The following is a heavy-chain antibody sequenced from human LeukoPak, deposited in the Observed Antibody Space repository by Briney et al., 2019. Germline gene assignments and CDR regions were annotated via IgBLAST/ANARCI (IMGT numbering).Heavy chain of an antibody. J-gene: IGHJ4*02. CDR1: GFTFSSYG. CDR3: AKVGTQVYFDY. D-gene: IGHD1-1*01. Sequence: GGSLRLSCAASGFTFSSYGMHWVRQAPGKGLEWVAVISYDGSNKYHADSVKGRFTISRDNSKNTLYLQMNSLRAEDTAVYYCAKVGTQVYFDYWGQGTLVTVSS. CDR2: ISYDGSNK. V-gene: IGHV3-30*18.